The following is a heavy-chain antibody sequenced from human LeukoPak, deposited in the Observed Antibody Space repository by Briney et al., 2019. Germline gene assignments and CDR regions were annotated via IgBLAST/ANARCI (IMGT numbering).Heavy chain of an antibody. D-gene: IGHD2-21*01. CDR3: ARDRQCGY. V-gene: IGHV1-18*01. CDR1: GYTFTSYG. J-gene: IGHJ4*02. Sequence: ASVKVSCKASGYTFTSYGISWVRQAPGQGLEWMGWISPYNGNTNYAPKLQGRATMTTDTATSTAYMELTSLTSDDTAVYYCARDRQCGYWGQGTLVTVSS. CDR2: ISPYNGNT.